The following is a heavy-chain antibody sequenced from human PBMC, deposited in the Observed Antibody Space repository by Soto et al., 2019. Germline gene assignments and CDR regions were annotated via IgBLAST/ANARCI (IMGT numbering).Heavy chain of an antibody. V-gene: IGHV1-2*02. CDR3: ARGPDANRVATSPNWFDP. D-gene: IGHD5-12*01. CDR2: INPNSGGP. Sequence: ASVKVSCKASGYTFTGYYMHWVRQAPGQGLEWMGWINPNSGGPNYAQKFQGRVTMTRDTSISTAYMELSSLRSDDTAVYYCARGPDANRVATSPNWFDPWGQGTLVTVSS. CDR1: GYTFTGYY. J-gene: IGHJ5*02.